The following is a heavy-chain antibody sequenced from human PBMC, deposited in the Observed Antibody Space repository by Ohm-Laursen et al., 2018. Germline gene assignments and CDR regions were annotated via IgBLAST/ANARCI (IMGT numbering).Heavy chain of an antibody. D-gene: IGHD3-9*01. V-gene: IGHV3-33*01. CDR3: AREDILTGYQRDYYYGMDV. Sequence: SLRLSCTASGFTFSSSYGMHWVRQAPGKGLEWVAVIWYDGSNKYNADSVKGRFTISRDNSKNTLYLQMNSLRAEDTAVYYCAREDILTGYQRDYYYGMDVWGQGTTVTVSS. CDR1: GFTFSSSYG. CDR2: IWYDGSNK. J-gene: IGHJ6*02.